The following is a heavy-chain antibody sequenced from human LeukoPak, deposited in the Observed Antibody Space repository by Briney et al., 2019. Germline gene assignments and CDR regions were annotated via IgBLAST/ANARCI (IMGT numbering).Heavy chain of an antibody. CDR1: GGSISSYY. J-gene: IGHJ5*02. V-gene: IGHV4-39*07. CDR2: IYYSGST. CDR3: ARDQGRVVVNNWFDP. Sequence: PSETLSLTCTVSGGSISSYYWGWIRQPPGEGLEWIGSIYYSGSTYYNPSLKSRVTISVDTSKNQFSLKLSSVTAADTAVYYCARDQGRVVVNNWFDPWGQGTLVTVSS. D-gene: IGHD3-22*01.